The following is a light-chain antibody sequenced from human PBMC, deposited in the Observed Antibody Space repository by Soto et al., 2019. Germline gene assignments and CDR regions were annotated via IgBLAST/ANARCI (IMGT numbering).Light chain of an antibody. J-gene: IGKJ1*01. V-gene: IGKV3-11*01. CDR2: GAS. Sequence: EIVLTQFPATLSLSPGERATLSCRASQSVSSYLAWYQQKPGQAPRLLIYGASNRATGIPDRFSASGSGTDFTLTISRLQSEDFAVYYCQQYNNWPPITFGQGTKVDIK. CDR3: QQYNNWPPIT. CDR1: QSVSSY.